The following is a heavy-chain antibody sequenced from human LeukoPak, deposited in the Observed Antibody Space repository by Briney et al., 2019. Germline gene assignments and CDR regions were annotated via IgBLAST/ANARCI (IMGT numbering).Heavy chain of an antibody. D-gene: IGHD3-22*01. Sequence: GGSLRLSCAASGFTCSSYWMSWVRQAPGKGRGWVANIKQDGSEKYHVDSVQGRFTISRDNAKNSLYLQMNSLRAEDTAVYYCARANYYDSSGYEYYFDYWGQGTLVTVSS. J-gene: IGHJ4*02. CDR3: ARANYYDSSGYEYYFDY. CDR1: GFTCSSYW. V-gene: IGHV3-7*01. CDR2: IKQDGSEK.